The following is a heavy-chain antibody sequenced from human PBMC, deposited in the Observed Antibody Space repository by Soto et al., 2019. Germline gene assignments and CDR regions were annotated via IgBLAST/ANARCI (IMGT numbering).Heavy chain of an antibody. CDR3: ARGAYCNNTSSCYRYGMDV. D-gene: IGHD2-2*01. CDR1: GFTLSSFA. J-gene: IGHJ6*02. V-gene: IGHV3-30-3*01. CDR2: ISFDGTNK. Sequence: GGSLRLSCEASGFTLSSFALHWVRQAPGRGLEWVAVISFDGTNKYYADSVKGRFTISRDNSKHTFYLQMNSLRVEDTAVYYCARGAYCNNTSSCYRYGMDVWGQGTTVTVSS.